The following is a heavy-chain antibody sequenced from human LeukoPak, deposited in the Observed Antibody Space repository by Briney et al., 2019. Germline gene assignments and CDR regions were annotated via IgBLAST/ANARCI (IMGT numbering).Heavy chain of an antibody. V-gene: IGHV3-30*03. CDR2: ISYDESNK. Sequence: GGSLRLSCAASGFTFSSYGIHWVRQAPGKGLEWVAVISYDESNKYYADSVKGRFTISRDNSKNTLYLQMNSLRAEDTAMYYCARVQGGGFRTADYWGQGTLVTVSS. J-gene: IGHJ4*02. CDR1: GFTFSSYG. D-gene: IGHD1-14*01. CDR3: ARVQGGGFRTADY.